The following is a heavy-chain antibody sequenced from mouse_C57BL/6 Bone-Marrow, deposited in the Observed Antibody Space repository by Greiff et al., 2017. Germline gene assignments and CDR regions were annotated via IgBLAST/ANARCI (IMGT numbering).Heavy chain of an antibody. V-gene: IGHV1-62-2*01. CDR1: GYTFTEYT. Sequence: QVQLQQSGAELVKPGASVKLSCKASGYTFTEYTIHWVKQRSGQGLEWIGWFYPGSGSLKYNEKFTETATLTADNSSSTVYMELSRLTSEESAVYFCARHEELHAMDYWGQGTSVTVSS. CDR2: FYPGSGSL. J-gene: IGHJ4*01. CDR3: ARHEELHAMDY.